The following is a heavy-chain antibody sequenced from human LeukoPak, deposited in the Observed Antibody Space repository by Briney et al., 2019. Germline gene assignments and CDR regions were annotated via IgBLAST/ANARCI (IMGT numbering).Heavy chain of an antibody. J-gene: IGHJ3*02. CDR2: ISGSGGST. Sequence: PGGSLRLSCAPSGFTFSSYAMSWVRQAPGKGLEWVSAISGSGGSTYYADSVKGRFTISRDNSKNTLYLQMNSPRAEDTAVYYCAKDYYDSSGYYSDAFDIWGQGTMVTVSS. CDR1: GFTFSSYA. V-gene: IGHV3-23*01. D-gene: IGHD3-22*01. CDR3: AKDYYDSSGYYSDAFDI.